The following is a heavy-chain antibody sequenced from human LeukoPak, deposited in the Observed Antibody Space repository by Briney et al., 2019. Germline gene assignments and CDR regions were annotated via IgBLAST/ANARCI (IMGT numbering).Heavy chain of an antibody. D-gene: IGHD6-13*01. V-gene: IGHV3-30*04. Sequence: GGSLRLSCAASGFTFSSYAMHWVRQAPGKGLEWVAVISYDGSNKYYADSVKGRFTISRDNSKNTLYLQMNSLRAEDTAVYYCAKGRGSSSWYTVRSYYYYGMDVWGQGTTVTVSS. J-gene: IGHJ6*02. CDR3: AKGRGSSSWYTVRSYYYYGMDV. CDR2: ISYDGSNK. CDR1: GFTFSSYA.